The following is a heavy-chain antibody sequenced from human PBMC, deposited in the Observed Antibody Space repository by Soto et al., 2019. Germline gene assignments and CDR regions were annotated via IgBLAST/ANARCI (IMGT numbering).Heavy chain of an antibody. Sequence: ASVKVSCRASGYTFTAYYLHWVRQAPGQGLEWMGWINPNSATAKYVGKFQGRVTMTRDTSISTAYMELTDLRSDDKAVYYCASGFYAATHRIDDNCGQGTLVAVSS. CDR3: ASGFYAATHRIDDN. D-gene: IGHD2-15*01. J-gene: IGHJ4*02. V-gene: IGHV1-2*02. CDR1: GYTFTAYY. CDR2: INPNSATA.